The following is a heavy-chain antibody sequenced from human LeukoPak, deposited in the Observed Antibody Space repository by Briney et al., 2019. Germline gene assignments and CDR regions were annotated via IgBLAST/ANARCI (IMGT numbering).Heavy chain of an antibody. D-gene: IGHD6-19*01. CDR1: GGSISSYY. J-gene: IGHJ5*02. CDR3: ARDSYSSGWSNWFDP. Sequence: KSSETLFLTCTVSGGSISSYYWSWIRQPPGKGLEWIGYIYYSGSTNYNPSLKSRVTISVDTSKNQFSLKLSSVTAADTAVYYCARDSYSSGWSNWFDPWGQGTLVTVSS. V-gene: IGHV4-59*01. CDR2: IYYSGST.